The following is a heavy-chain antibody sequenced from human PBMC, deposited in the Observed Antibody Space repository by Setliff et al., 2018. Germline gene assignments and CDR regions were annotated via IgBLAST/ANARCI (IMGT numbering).Heavy chain of an antibody. CDR3: ARAQSWSGGPYYFDN. D-gene: IGHD3-3*01. Sequence: ASVKVSCKASGYTFTSYDITWVRQATGQGLEWMGWMNPNSGNTGYAQKFQGRVTMTRNTSISTAYMDLSSLRFEDTAVYYCARAQSWSGGPYYFDNWGQGTRVTVSS. CDR1: GYTFTSYD. V-gene: IGHV1-8*02. J-gene: IGHJ4*02. CDR2: MNPNSGNT.